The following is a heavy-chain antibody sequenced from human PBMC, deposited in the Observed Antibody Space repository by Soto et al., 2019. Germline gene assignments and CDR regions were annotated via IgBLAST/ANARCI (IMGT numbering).Heavy chain of an antibody. J-gene: IGHJ4*02. Sequence: QVQLVEPGGGLVKPGGSLRLSCAASGFTFSDYYMRWIRQAPGKGLEWVSHISSRGSTIYHADSVKGRFTISRDNAKNSLYLQMNSLRAEDTAVYYCARVGPPSDYWGQGTLVTVSS. CDR3: ARVGPPSDY. CDR1: GFTFSDYY. CDR2: ISSRGSTI. V-gene: IGHV3-11*01.